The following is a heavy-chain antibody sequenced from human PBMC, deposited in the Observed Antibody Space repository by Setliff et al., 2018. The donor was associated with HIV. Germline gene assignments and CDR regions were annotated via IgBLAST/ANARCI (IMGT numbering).Heavy chain of an antibody. CDR2: IGTYNGNT. V-gene: IGHV1-18*01. CDR3: ARGVAATLFDY. Sequence: ASVKVSCKASGYTFTNFGITWVRQAPGQGLEWMGWIGTYNGNTNYARKLQGRVTMTTDTSTSTAYMELRSLRSDDTAVYYCARGVAATLFDYWGQGTLVTVSS. D-gene: IGHD5-12*01. J-gene: IGHJ4*02. CDR1: GYTFTNFG.